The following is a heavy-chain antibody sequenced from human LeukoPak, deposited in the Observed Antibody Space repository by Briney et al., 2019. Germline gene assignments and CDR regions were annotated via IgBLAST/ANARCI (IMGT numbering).Heavy chain of an antibody. J-gene: IGHJ4*02. V-gene: IGHV4-39*02. CDR2: IYYSGST. D-gene: IGHD3-22*01. Sequence: SETLPLTCTVSGGSISSSSYSWGWIRQPPGKGLEWIGSIYYSGSTYYNPSLKSRVTISVDTSKNQFSLKLSSVTAADTAVYYCAREGYDSSGYYYHAPSYWGQGTLVTVSS. CDR3: AREGYDSSGYYYHAPSY. CDR1: GGSISSSSYS.